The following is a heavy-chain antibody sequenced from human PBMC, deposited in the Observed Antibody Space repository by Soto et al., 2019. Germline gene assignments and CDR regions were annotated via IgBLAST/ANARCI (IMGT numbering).Heavy chain of an antibody. CDR1: GYTFTSYD. V-gene: IGHV1-8*01. CDR2: MNPNSGNT. CDR3: ARADPPTIVGVVIAHSYYYYGMDV. Sequence: QVQLVQSGAEVKKPGASVKVSCKASGYTFTSYDINWVRQATGQGLEWMGWMNPNSGNTGYAQKFQGRVTMTRNTSIITAYMELSSLRSEDTAVYYCARADPPTIVGVVIAHSYYYYGMDVWGQETTVTVSS. D-gene: IGHD3-3*01. J-gene: IGHJ6*02.